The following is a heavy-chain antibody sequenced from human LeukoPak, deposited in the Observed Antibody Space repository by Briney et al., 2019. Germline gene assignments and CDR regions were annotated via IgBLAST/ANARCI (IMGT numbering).Heavy chain of an antibody. CDR1: GFTFSSYS. D-gene: IGHD4-17*01. CDR3: AKDQYGDYVWEGDMDV. J-gene: IGHJ6*03. Sequence: GGSLRLSCAASGFTFSSYSMNWVRQAPGKGLEWVSSISYSSSYIYYADSVKGRFIISRDNSKNTLYLQMNSLRAEDTAVYYCAKDQYGDYVWEGDMDVWGRGTTVIISS. CDR2: ISYSSSYI. V-gene: IGHV3-21*04.